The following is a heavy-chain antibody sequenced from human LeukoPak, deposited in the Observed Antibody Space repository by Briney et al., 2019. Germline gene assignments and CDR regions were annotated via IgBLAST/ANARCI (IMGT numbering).Heavy chain of an antibody. J-gene: IGHJ4*02. CDR2: IYYSGST. CDR1: GGSISSSSYY. Sequence: SETLSLTCTVSGGSISSSSYYWGWIRQPPGKGLEWIGSIYYSGSTYYNPSLKSRVTISVDTSKNQFSLKLSSVTAADTAVYYCASEKTGRRLGELYPPFDYWGQGTLVTVSS. V-gene: IGHV4-39*07. CDR3: ASEKTGRRLGELYPPFDY. D-gene: IGHD3-16*01.